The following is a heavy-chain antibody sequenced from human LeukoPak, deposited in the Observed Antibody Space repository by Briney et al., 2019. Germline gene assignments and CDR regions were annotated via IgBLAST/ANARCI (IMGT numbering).Heavy chain of an antibody. CDR2: ISVSGNT. V-gene: IGHV3-23*01. Sequence: PGGSLRLSCAASGFTFDDYAMHWVRQAPGKGLEWVSAISVSGNTYHADSVKGRFTISRDSYKNTLYLQMNSLRAEDAAVYYCAKAPVTTCSGAYCYPFDYWGQGTLVTVSS. CDR3: AKAPVTTCSGAYCYPFDY. CDR1: GFTFDDYA. J-gene: IGHJ4*02. D-gene: IGHD2-15*01.